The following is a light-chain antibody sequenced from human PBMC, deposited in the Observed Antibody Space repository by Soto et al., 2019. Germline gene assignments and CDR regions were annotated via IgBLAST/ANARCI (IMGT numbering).Light chain of an antibody. CDR1: QSINNL. Sequence: DVQMTQSPSTLSASVGDRVTITCRASQSINNLLSWYQQKPWKAPKFLIYDVSTLESGVPSRFSGSGSGTEFTLTISSLQPEDFATYYCQQYDSYPLTFGGGTKVDIK. V-gene: IGKV1-5*01. J-gene: IGKJ4*01. CDR2: DVS. CDR3: QQYDSYPLT.